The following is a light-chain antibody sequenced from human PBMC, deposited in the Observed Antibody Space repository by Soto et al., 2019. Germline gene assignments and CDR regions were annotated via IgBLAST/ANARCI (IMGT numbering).Light chain of an antibody. J-gene: IGKJ4*01. CDR2: DES. CDR1: QDISNS. V-gene: IGKV1-33*01. Sequence: DIQMTQSPSALSASVGDRVTITCRASQDISNSLNWYQQKPGKAPNLLIFDESSVETVVPSRFSGSGSGKDFTFTITSLQPEDIATYHCQQYEDLPLTFGGGTKVEIK. CDR3: QQYEDLPLT.